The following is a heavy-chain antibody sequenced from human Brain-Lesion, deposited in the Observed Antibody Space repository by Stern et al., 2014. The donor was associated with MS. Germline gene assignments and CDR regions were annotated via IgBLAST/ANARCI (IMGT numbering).Heavy chain of an antibody. D-gene: IGHD3-3*01. V-gene: IGHV1-2*02. CDR1: GYIFTGYY. CDR2: INPKTGGT. CDR3: ARDQRGITIFGVVTDYYYLGMDV. Sequence: VQLVESGAEVKKPGASVKVSCKTSGYIFTGYYIHWVRQAPGQGLEWMASINPKTGGTKYAQKFQGRVTMSRDTSISTAYVELSSLTSDDTAVYYCARDQRGITIFGVVTDYYYLGMDVWGQGTTVTVSS. J-gene: IGHJ6*02.